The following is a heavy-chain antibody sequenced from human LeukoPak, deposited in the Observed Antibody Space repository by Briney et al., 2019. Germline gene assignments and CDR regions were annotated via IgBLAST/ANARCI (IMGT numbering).Heavy chain of an antibody. CDR3: ARDLVVVPAAMHGWFDP. CDR1: GGSISSYY. CDR2: IYTSGST. D-gene: IGHD2-2*01. Sequence: SETLSLTCTVSGGSISSYYWSWIRQPAGKGLEWIGRIYTSGSTNYNPSLKSRVTMSVDTSKNQFSLKLSSVTAAGTAVYYCARDLVVVPAAMHGWFDPWGQGTLVTVSS. V-gene: IGHV4-4*07. J-gene: IGHJ5*02.